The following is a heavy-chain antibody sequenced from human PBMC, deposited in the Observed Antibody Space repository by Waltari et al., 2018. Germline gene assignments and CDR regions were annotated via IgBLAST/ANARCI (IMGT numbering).Heavy chain of an antibody. D-gene: IGHD6-13*01. Sequence: QLQLQESGPGLVKPSETLSLTCTVSGGSISSSSYYWGWIRQPPGKGLEWIGSIYYSGSTYDNPSLKSRVTISVDTSKNQFSLKLSSVTAADTAVYYCARRIAAAGYYYFDYWGQGTLVTVSS. V-gene: IGHV4-39*01. CDR3: ARRIAAAGYYYFDY. CDR1: GGSISSSSYY. CDR2: IYYSGST. J-gene: IGHJ4*02.